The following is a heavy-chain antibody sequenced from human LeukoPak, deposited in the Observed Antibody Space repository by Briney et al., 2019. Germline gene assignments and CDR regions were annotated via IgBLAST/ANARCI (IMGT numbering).Heavy chain of an antibody. CDR2: ISAYSGNT. D-gene: IGHD3-16*01. CDR3: ARGNAWDRSRDWFNP. Sequence: ASVKVSCKASGYTFTSYGISWVRQAPGQGLEWMGWISAYSGNTNYAQKLQGRVTMTIDASTRTAYMELRSLRSDDTAVYYCARGNAWDRSRDWFNPWGQGTLVTVSS. CDR1: GYTFTSYG. V-gene: IGHV1-18*01. J-gene: IGHJ5*02.